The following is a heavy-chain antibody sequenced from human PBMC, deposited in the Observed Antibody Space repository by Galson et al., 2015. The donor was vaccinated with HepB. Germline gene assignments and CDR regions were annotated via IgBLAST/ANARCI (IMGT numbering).Heavy chain of an antibody. J-gene: IGHJ4*02. CDR1: GFTFSDYY. CDR2: ISSSSSYT. Sequence: SLRLSCAASGFTFSDYYMSWIRQAPGKGLEWVSYISSSSSYTNYADSVKGRFTISRDNAKNSLYLQMNSLRAEDTAVYYCARHSDEGSYFDYWGQGTLVTVSS. V-gene: IGHV3-11*06. D-gene: IGHD3-10*01. CDR3: ARHSDEGSYFDY.